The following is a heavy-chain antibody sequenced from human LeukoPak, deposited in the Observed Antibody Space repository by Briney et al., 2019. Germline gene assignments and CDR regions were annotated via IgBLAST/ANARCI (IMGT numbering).Heavy chain of an antibody. J-gene: IGHJ4*02. Sequence: SETLSLTCAVSGVSISSSEWWIWVRQPPGQGLEWIGEIHRAGRTRYNQSLKSRVTISMDYSKNQFSLKLTSVTAADTAIYYCGKTDIYFNPIDYWGPGSLVTVSS. D-gene: IGHD3-9*01. CDR2: IHRAGRT. CDR1: GVSISSSEW. V-gene: IGHV4-4*02. CDR3: GKTDIYFNPIDY.